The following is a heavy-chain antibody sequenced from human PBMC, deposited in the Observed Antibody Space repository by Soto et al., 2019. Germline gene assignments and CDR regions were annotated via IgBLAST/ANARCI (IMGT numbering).Heavy chain of an antibody. Sequence: QVQLVQSGAEVKKPGASVKVSCKASGYTFTSYGISWVRQAPGQWLAWMGRISVYIGNTNYAQKLQGRVTMTTDTSTSTAYMELRSLRSDATAVYYCARVVGALGHWFYPWGQGTMVTVYS. D-gene: IGHD2-15*01. CDR2: ISVYIGNT. CDR1: GYTFTSYG. J-gene: IGHJ5*02. CDR3: ARVVGALGHWFYP. V-gene: IGHV1-18*01.